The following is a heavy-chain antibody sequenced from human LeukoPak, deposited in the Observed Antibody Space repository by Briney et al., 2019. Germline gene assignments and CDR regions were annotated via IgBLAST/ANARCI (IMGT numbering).Heavy chain of an antibody. V-gene: IGHV1-69*13. CDR3: ARSLENSHYYYGMDV. CDR2: IIPIFGTA. Sequence: SVKVSCKASGGTFISYAISWVRQAPGQGLEWMGGIIPIFGTANYAQKFQGRVTITADESTSTAYMELSSLRSEDTAVYYCARSLENSHYYYGMDVWGQGTTVTVSS. CDR1: GGTFISYA. D-gene: IGHD1/OR15-1a*01. J-gene: IGHJ6*02.